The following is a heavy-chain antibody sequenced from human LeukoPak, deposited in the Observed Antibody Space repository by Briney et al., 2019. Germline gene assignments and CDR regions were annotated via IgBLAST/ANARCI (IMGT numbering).Heavy chain of an antibody. CDR1: GFTFDDYG. J-gene: IGHJ4*02. Sequence: GGSLRLSCAASGFTFDDYGMSWVRQAPGKGLEWVSGINWNGGSTGYADSVKGRFTISRDNSKNTLYLQMNSLRAEDTAVYYCARDSLSRDGYNFDYWGQGTLVTVSS. D-gene: IGHD5-24*01. CDR3: ARDSLSRDGYNFDY. V-gene: IGHV3-20*04. CDR2: INWNGGST.